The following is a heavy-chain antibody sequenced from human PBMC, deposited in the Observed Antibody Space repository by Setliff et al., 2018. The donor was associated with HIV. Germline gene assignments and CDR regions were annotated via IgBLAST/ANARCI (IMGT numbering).Heavy chain of an antibody. J-gene: IGHJ4*02. CDR1: GDSITRGGYY. CDR3: ARSVPRYCSGGSCYPPLFDY. Sequence: ASETLSLTCAVSGDSITRGGYYWGWIRQPPGKGLEWIGSIYYSGSTYYNPSLKSRVTISVDTSKNQFSLKLSSVTAADTAVYYCARSVPRYCSGGSCYPPLFDYWGQGTLVTVPS. CDR2: IYYSGST. V-gene: IGHV4-39*01. D-gene: IGHD2-15*01.